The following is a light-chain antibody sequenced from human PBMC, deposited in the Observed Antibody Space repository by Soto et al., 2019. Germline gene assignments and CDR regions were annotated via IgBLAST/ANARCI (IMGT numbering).Light chain of an antibody. J-gene: IGKJ4*01. CDR1: QSVRSN. CDR3: QQYVSWPALT. CDR2: GAS. V-gene: IGKV3-15*01. Sequence: EIVLTQAPATLSVSPGERATLSCTASQSVRSNLAWYQQKPGQAPRLLIFGASTRATNIPARFSGSGSGTEFTLTISCLQSEDFAVYYCQQYVSWPALTFGGGTKVEIK.